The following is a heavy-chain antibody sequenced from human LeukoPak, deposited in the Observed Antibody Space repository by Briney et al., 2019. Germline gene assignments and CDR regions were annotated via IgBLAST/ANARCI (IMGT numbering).Heavy chain of an antibody. D-gene: IGHD6-19*01. CDR2: INPNSGGT. J-gene: IGHJ5*02. Sequence: ASVKVSCKASGYTFTGYYMHWVRQAPGQGLEWMGWINPNSGGTNYAQKFQGRVTMTRDTSISTAYMELSSLRSDDTAVYFCARDGGLPVAGRRGNWFDPWGQGTLATVS. V-gene: IGHV1-2*02. CDR3: ARDGGLPVAGRRGNWFDP. CDR1: GYTFTGYY.